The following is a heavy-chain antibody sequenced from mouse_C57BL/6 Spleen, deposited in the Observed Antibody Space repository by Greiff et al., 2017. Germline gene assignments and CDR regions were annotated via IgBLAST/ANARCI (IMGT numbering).Heavy chain of an antibody. CDR1: GYSFPSYY. Sequence: VQLQQSGPELVKPGASVKISCKASGYSFPSYYLHWVKQRPGQGLEWIGWIYPGSGNTKYNEKFKGKATLTADTSSSTAYMQLSILTSEDSAVYYCARHLYSNYLYFDYWGQGTTLTVSS. V-gene: IGHV1-66*01. J-gene: IGHJ2*01. CDR3: ARHLYSNYLYFDY. CDR2: IYPGSGNT. D-gene: IGHD2-5*01.